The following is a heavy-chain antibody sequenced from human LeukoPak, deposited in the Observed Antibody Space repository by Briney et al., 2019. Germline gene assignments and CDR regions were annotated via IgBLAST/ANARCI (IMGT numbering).Heavy chain of an antibody. J-gene: IGHJ4*02. CDR1: GFTFSSYT. V-gene: IGHV3-23*01. Sequence: GGSLRLSCAASGFTFSSYTMSWVRQAPGKGLEWVSTITTSDGNTYYADSVKGRFTVSRDNSKNTLYLQMNSLRAEDTAVYYCARRIFQGSSGWYLFDYWGQGTLVTVSS. CDR3: ARRIFQGSSGWYLFDY. CDR2: ITTSDGNT. D-gene: IGHD6-19*01.